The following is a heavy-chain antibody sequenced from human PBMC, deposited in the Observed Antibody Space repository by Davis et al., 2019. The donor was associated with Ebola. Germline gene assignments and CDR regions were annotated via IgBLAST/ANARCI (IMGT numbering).Heavy chain of an antibody. J-gene: IGHJ6*02. CDR3: ARDQRISILGVAVYYYYGMDI. Sequence: GGSLRLSCAASGFTFYRYEMNWVRQAPGKGLEWVSYISGSATSTFYADSVKGRFTISRDNAKNFLYLQMNSLRAEDTAVYFCARDQRISILGVAVYYYYGMDIWGQGTTVTVSS. V-gene: IGHV3-48*03. D-gene: IGHD3-3*01. CDR1: GFTFYRYE. CDR2: ISGSATST.